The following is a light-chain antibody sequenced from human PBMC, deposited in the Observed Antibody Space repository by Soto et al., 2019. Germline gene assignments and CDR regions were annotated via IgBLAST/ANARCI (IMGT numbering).Light chain of an antibody. V-gene: IGKV2-28*01. J-gene: IGKJ3*01. Sequence: DIVMTQSPLSLPVTPGEPASISCRSSQSLLHSTGYYYLDWYLQKPGQSLQLLIYLGSNRASGVTERFSGSGSDTDFTLQISRVEAEDVGVYYCRQALLTPFTFGPGTKVDI. CDR3: RQALLTPFT. CDR1: QSLLHSTGYYY. CDR2: LGS.